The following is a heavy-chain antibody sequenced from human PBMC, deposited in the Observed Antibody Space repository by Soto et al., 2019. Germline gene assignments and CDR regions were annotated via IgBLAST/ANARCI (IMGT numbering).Heavy chain of an antibody. J-gene: IGHJ4*02. CDR1: GFTLSDYF. Sequence: QVQLVESGGDMVKPGGSLRLSCAASGFTLSDYFMNWIRQAPGKGLEWVSSIRSSGSAIYYAASVKGRFTTTRDNAKNLLYLEMNSLTADDTAVYYCAKDGGEYTPFNFDSWGQGTLVTVSS. V-gene: IGHV3-11*01. CDR2: IRSSGSAI. CDR3: AKDGGEYTPFNFDS. D-gene: IGHD3-10*01.